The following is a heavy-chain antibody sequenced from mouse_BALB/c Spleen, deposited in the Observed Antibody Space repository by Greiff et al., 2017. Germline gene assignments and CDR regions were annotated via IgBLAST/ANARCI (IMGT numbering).Heavy chain of an antibody. CDR3: ARCSLYYGSSQYYFDY. V-gene: IGHV1-69*02. D-gene: IGHD1-1*01. J-gene: IGHJ2*01. CDR2: IDPSDSYT. Sequence: QDQLQQPGAELVKPGASVKLSCKASGYTFTSYWMHWVKQRPGQGLEWIGEIDPSDSYTNYNQKFKGKATLTVDKSSSTAYMQLSSLTSEDSAVYYCARCSLYYGSSQYYFDYWGQGTTLTVSS. CDR1: GYTFTSYW.